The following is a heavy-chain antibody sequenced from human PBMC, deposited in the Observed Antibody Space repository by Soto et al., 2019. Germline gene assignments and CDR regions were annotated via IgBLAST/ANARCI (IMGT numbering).Heavy chain of an antibody. CDR3: ARVLRGWFDP. CDR2: ISHSGIT. V-gene: IGHV4-4*02. CDR1: CGSITSANW. J-gene: IGHJ5*02. Sequence: SETLSLTCAVSCGSITSANWWTWVRQPPGGGLEWIGEISHSGITNYKASLKSRVTMSVDKTKNDVSLKLTSVTAADTAVYYCARVLRGWFDPWGQGTPVTV.